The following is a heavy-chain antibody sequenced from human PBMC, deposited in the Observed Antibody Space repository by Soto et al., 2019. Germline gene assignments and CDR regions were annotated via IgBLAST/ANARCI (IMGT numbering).Heavy chain of an antibody. CDR2: IYPGDSDT. CDR3: ARLPEDYFDY. CDR1: GYSLTSYW. J-gene: IGHJ4*02. Sequence: GESLKISCKCSGYSLTSYWIGWVRQMPGKGLEWMGIIYPGDSDTRYGPSFQGQVTISADKSISTAYLQWSSLKASDTAMYYCARLPEDYFDYWGQGTLITVSS. V-gene: IGHV5-51*01.